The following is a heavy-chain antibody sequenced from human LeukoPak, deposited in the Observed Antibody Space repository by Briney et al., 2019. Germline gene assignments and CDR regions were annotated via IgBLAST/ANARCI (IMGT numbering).Heavy chain of an antibody. CDR1: GFTFTSSA. CDR3: AAAAINYYDSSGYAFDI. Sequence: SVKVSCKASGFTFTSSAMQWVRQARGQRLEWIGWIVVGSGITNYAQKFQERVTITRDMSTSTAYMELSSLRSEDTAVYYCAAAAINYYDSSGYAFDIWGQGTMVTVSS. CDR2: IVVGSGIT. J-gene: IGHJ3*02. V-gene: IGHV1-58*02. D-gene: IGHD3-22*01.